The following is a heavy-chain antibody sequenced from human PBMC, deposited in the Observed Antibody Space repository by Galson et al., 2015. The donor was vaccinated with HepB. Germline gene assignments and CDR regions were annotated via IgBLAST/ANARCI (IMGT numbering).Heavy chain of an antibody. D-gene: IGHD3-22*01. CDR2: IYYSGST. V-gene: IGHV4-39*01. CDR3: ARHGTAYDSSGYYYPNFDY. CDR1: GGSISSSSYY. J-gene: IGHJ4*02. Sequence: LSLTCTVSGGSISSSSYYWGWIRPPPGKGLEWIGSIYYSGSTYYNPSLKSRVTISVDTSKNQFSLKLSSVTAADTAVYYCARHGTAYDSSGYYYPNFDYWGQGTLVTVSS.